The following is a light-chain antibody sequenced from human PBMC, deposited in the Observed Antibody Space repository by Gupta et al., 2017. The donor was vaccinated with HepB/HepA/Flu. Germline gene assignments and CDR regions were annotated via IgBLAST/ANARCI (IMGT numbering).Light chain of an antibody. CDR1: QDINNN. V-gene: IGKV1-33*01. J-gene: IGKJ2*01. CDR2: DAS. Sequence: DIQMTQSPSFLSASVGDRVNITCQASQDINNNLNWYQQKPGKAPKLLIYDASRLERGVPSRFSGSGSGTDFTFTISSLKPEDIATDYCQQFSKLPLYTFGPGTKLQIK. CDR3: QQFSKLPLYT.